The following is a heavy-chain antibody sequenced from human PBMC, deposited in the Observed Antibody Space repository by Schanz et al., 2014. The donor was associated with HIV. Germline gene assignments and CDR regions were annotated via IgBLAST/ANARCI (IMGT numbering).Heavy chain of an antibody. Sequence: QVQLVQSGTEVKKPGASVKVSCKASGGTLISTYGFSWARHAPGQGLEWMGGIIPIFGTANYAQKFQDRVTITADEPTSTAYMVLRGLRSEDTAVYYCARGEVATIEDKRGDYYYYYTMDVWGQGTTVTVSS. D-gene: IGHD5-12*01. V-gene: IGHV1-69*13. CDR2: IIPIFGTA. CDR1: GGTLISTYG. J-gene: IGHJ6*02. CDR3: ARGEVATIEDKRGDYYYYYTMDV.